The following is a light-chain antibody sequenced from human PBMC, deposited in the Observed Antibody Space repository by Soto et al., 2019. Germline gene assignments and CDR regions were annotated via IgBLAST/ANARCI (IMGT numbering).Light chain of an antibody. CDR3: SSYTSSRTRV. Sequence: QSVLAQPPSASGSPGQSVTISCTGSGSDIGAYNFVSWYQQHPGKAPKLMIFGVTERPSGVPDRFSGSKSGNTASLTVSGLQADDEAVYYCSSYTSSRTRVFGGGTQLTVL. V-gene: IGLV2-8*01. J-gene: IGLJ3*02. CDR2: GVT. CDR1: GSDIGAYNF.